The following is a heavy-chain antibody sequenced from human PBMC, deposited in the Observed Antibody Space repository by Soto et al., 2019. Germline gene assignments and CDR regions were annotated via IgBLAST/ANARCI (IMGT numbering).Heavy chain of an antibody. Sequence: EVQLLESGGGLVQPGGSLRLSCAASGFTFSGYAMSWVRQAPGKGLKWVSTVTTGGGGGTYYADSVRGRFTISRDNAKNALYLQMNSLRAEDSAVYYCAKGRGGQQATWDSDLWGRGTRVTVSS. J-gene: IGHJ2*01. CDR2: TTGGGGGT. CDR1: GFTFSGYA. CDR3: AKGRGGQQATWDSDL. V-gene: IGHV3-23*01.